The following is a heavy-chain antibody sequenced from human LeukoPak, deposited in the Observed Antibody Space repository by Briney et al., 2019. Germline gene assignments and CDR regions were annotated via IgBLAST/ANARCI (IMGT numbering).Heavy chain of an antibody. Sequence: AGGSLRLSCAASGFTFSSYAMHWVRQAPGKGLEWVAVISYDGSNKYYADSVKGRFTISRDNSKNTLYLQMNSLRAEDTAVYYCARDLSKQQLVLDAFDIWGQGTMVTVSS. J-gene: IGHJ3*02. D-gene: IGHD6-13*01. CDR3: ARDLSKQQLVLDAFDI. CDR1: GFTFSSYA. CDR2: ISYDGSNK. V-gene: IGHV3-30-3*01.